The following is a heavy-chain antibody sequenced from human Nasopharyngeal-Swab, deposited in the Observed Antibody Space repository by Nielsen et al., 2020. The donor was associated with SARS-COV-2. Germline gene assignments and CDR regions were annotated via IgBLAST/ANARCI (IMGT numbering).Heavy chain of an antibody. J-gene: IGHJ6*02. D-gene: IGHD5-12*01. CDR3: ARDQYSGYDSSYYYYGMDV. V-gene: IGHV1-2*02. CDR2: INPNSGGT. Sequence: VRQMPGKGLEWVGWINPNSGGTNYAQKFQGRVTMTRDTSISTAYMELSRLRSDDTAVYYCARDQYSGYDSSYYYYGMDVWGQGTTVTVSS.